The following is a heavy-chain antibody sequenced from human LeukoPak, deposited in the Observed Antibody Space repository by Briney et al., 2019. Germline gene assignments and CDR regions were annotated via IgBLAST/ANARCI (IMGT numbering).Heavy chain of an antibody. J-gene: IGHJ4*02. V-gene: IGHV3-7*01. CDR3: ARDRGYSGYDLYDY. D-gene: IGHD5-12*01. Sequence: PGGSLRLSCAASGVSFRNYWMGWVRQAPGKGLEWVANIKHDGSEIYYVDSVEGRFTISRDTAKDSLFLQMNSLRVEDTAVYYCARDRGYSGYDLYDYWRQGTLVTVSS. CDR2: IKHDGSEI. CDR1: GVSFRNYW.